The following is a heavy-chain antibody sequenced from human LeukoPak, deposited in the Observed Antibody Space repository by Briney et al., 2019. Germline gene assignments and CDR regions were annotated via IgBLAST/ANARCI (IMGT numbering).Heavy chain of an antibody. CDR1: GFTFGTYD. D-gene: IGHD1-26*01. CDR2: IGTADDP. V-gene: IGHV3-13*05. CDR3: ARGRSVVGATYDY. J-gene: IGHJ4*02. Sequence: GGSLRLSCAASGFTFGTYDMHWVRQPPGKGLEWVSSIGTADDPYYADSVKGRFTVSRENAKRSFFLQMNSLRAGDTAVYYCARGRSVVGATYDYWGQGILVTVSS.